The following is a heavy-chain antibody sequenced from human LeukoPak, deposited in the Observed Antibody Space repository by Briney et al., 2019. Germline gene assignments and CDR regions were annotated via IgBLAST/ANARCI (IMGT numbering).Heavy chain of an antibody. CDR2: IYRGGNT. V-gene: IGHV3-66*01. J-gene: IGHJ4*02. Sequence: PGGSLRLSCAASGVIVSNTYLSWVRQAPGKGLEWVSVIYRGGNTYYADSVKGRFTISRDNSKNTLYLQMNSLRAEDTAVYYCAREAGGTLAAAGTGGFDDWGQGTLVTVSS. CDR1: GVIVSNTY. D-gene: IGHD6-13*01. CDR3: AREAGGTLAAAGTGGFDD.